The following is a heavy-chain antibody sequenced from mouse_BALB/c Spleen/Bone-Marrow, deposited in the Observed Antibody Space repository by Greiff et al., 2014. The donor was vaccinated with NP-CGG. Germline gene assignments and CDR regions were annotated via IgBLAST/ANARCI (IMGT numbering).Heavy chain of an antibody. V-gene: IGHV1S130*01. Sequence: QVQLQQSGSVLVRPGASVKLSCKASGYTFTSSWMHWAKQRPGQGLEWIGDVHPTSGNTNYNEKFRGKATLTVDTSSNTAYVDLSSLRSEDSAVYYCARSYRFWYFDVWGPGTTVTVSS. J-gene: IGHJ1*01. CDR3: ARSYRFWYFDV. D-gene: IGHD2-14*01. CDR2: VHPTSGNT. CDR1: GYTFTSSW.